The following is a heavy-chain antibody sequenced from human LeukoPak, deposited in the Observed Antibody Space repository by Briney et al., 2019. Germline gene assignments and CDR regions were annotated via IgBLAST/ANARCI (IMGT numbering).Heavy chain of an antibody. CDR2: IYHSGST. D-gene: IGHD2-2*01. V-gene: IGHV4-38-2*01. Sequence: PSETLSLTCAVSGYSISSGYYWGWIRQPPGKGLEWTGSIYHSGSTYYNPSLKSRVTISVDTSKNQFSLKLSSVTAAGTAVYYCARRCSSTSCYGAFDIWGQGTMVTVSS. CDR3: ARRCSSTSCYGAFDI. CDR1: GYSISSGYY. J-gene: IGHJ3*02.